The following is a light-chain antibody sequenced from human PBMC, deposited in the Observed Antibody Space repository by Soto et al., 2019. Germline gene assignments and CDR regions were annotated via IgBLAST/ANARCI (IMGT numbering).Light chain of an antibody. CDR1: SSNIGSNY. CDR2: RNN. V-gene: IGLV1-47*01. CDR3: AAWDDSLRSVV. Sequence: QSVLTQPPSASGTRGQRVTISCSGSSSNIGSNYVYWYQQLPGTAPKLLIYRNNQRPSGVPDRFSGSKSGTSASLAISGLRSEDEADYYCAAWDDSLRSVVFGGGTNLTVL. J-gene: IGLJ2*01.